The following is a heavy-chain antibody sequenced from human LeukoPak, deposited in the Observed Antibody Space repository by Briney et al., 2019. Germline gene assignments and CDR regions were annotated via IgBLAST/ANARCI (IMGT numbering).Heavy chain of an antibody. J-gene: IGHJ4*02. CDR2: IYYSGST. CDR3: ARARITRRDRGVIITPYFDY. Sequence: SETLSLTCTVSGGSISSSSYYWGWIRQPPGKGLEWMGSIYYSGSTYYNPSLKSRVTISVDTSKNQFSLKLSSVTAADTAVYYCARARITRRDRGVIITPYFDYWGQGTLVTVSS. D-gene: IGHD3-10*01. CDR1: GGSISSSSYY. V-gene: IGHV4-39*07.